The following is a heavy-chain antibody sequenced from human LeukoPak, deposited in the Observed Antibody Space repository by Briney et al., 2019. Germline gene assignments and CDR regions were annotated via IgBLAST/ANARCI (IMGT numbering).Heavy chain of an antibody. D-gene: IGHD3-10*01. CDR2: MSFDGKNT. CDR3: AREGFYGSGSSPTFCFDY. J-gene: IGHJ4*02. CDR1: GFTFSTYV. Sequence: GRSLRLSCAASGFTFSTYVIHWVRQAPGKGLDWVAVMSFDGKNTYYADPVKGRFTVSRDNSMNTLYLQMNSLRPEDTAVYYCAREGFYGSGSSPTFCFDYWGQGTLVTVSS. V-gene: IGHV3-30*04.